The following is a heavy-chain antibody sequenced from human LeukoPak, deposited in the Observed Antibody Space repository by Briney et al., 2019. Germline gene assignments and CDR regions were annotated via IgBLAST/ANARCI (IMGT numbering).Heavy chain of an antibody. V-gene: IGHV3-74*01. J-gene: IGHJ4*02. CDR3: ARGRGGSYHY. Sequence: PGGSLRLSCAASGFTFSNDWMHWVRQGPGKGLVWVSRINTDGSTTTYADSVKGRFTISRDNAKNTLYLQMNSLRVEDTAVYYCARGRGGSYHYWGQGTLVTVSS. D-gene: IGHD1-26*01. CDR2: INTDGSTT. CDR1: GFTFSNDW.